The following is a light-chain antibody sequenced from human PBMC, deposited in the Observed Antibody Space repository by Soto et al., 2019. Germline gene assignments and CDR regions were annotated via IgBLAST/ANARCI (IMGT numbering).Light chain of an antibody. CDR1: QSISRY. V-gene: IGKV1-39*01. Sequence: DIQMTPSPSYLSVSVGDRVTITCRASQSISRYLNWYQQKPGQAPNLLIYAASTLQSGVPSRFSGSGSGTDFTLTISSLQPEDFATYYCQQSYSTPPDTFGQGTKLEIK. CDR3: QQSYSTPPDT. J-gene: IGKJ2*01. CDR2: AAS.